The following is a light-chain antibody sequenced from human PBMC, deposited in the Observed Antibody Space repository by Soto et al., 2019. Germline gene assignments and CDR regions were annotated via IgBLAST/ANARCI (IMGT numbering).Light chain of an antibody. Sequence: QSALTQAASVSGSPGQSITISCTGTSSDVGGYNYVSWYQQQPGKAPKLMIFEVSRRPSGVSNRFSGSKSGNTASLTISGLQAEDEAEYSCSSYSRFSTVVFGGATKLTVL. CDR2: EVS. J-gene: IGLJ3*02. V-gene: IGLV2-14*01. CDR1: SSDVGGYNY. CDR3: SSYSRFSTVV.